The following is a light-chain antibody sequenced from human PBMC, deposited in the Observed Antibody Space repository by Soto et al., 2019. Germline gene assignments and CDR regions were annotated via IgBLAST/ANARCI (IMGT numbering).Light chain of an antibody. CDR1: QDINKN. CDR2: DAS. V-gene: IGKV1-33*01. J-gene: IGKJ5*01. CDR3: QQYDDLPIT. Sequence: DIQMTQSPSSLSASVGDRVTITCQASQDINKNLIWYQQKPGKAPKLLIYDASDLETGVPSRFSGTGSGTDFTFTISSLQPEDIATYYCQQYDDLPITFGRGTRLEI.